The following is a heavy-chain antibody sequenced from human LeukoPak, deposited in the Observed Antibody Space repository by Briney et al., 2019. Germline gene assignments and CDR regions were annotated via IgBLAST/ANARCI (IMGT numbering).Heavy chain of an antibody. J-gene: IGHJ4*02. Sequence: GGSLRLSCAASGFTFSSYSMNWVRQAPGKGLEWVSYISSSSSTIYYADSVKGRFTISRDNAKNSLYLQMNSLRDEDTAVYYCARSWLRDYDILTGYYSGDYWGQGTLVTVSS. D-gene: IGHD3-9*01. CDR3: ARSWLRDYDILTGYYSGDY. V-gene: IGHV3-48*02. CDR1: GFTFSSYS. CDR2: ISSSSSTI.